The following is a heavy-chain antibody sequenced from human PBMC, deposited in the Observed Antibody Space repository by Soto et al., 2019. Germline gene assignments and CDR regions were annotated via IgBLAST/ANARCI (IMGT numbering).Heavy chain of an antibody. V-gene: IGHV1-18*01. CDR2: ISGYNGNT. CDR1: GYTFASYA. Sequence: QVQLVQSGAEVKKPGASVKVSCKASGYTFASYAISWMRQAPGQGLEWMGWISGYNGNTNYAQKLQGRVTMTTDTSTSTAYMKLRSLRSDDTVLYYCARDPPPPDYWGPGTLVTVSS. J-gene: IGHJ4*02. CDR3: ARDPPPPDY.